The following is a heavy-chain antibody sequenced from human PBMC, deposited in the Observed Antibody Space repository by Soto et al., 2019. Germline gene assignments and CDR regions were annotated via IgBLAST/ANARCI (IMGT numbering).Heavy chain of an antibody. CDR1: GFTFSSSA. D-gene: IGHD6-19*01. CDR3: ARCTVDTIVTSGWCHYLDP. J-gene: IGHJ5*02. CDR2: VSGSGGTT. Sequence: EVQLLDSGGGLVQPGGSLRLSCAASGFTFSSSAMSWVRQAPGKGLEWVSAVSGSGGTTYYAESVRGRFTISRDNSKNTLYLKMNSLRAEDTAIYFCARCTVDTIVTSGWCHYLDPWGQGTLVPVSS. V-gene: IGHV3-23*01.